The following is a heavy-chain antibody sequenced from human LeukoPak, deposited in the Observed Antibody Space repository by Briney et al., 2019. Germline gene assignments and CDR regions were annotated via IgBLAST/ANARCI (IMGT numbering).Heavy chain of an antibody. Sequence: GGSLRLSCAASGFTFSFAAMTWVRQGPGKGLEWVSLISASGGSTYYADSVKGRFTISRDNSKDTVYLQVNSLRAEDMALYYCAKDIQGANWGQGTLVTVSS. V-gene: IGHV3-23*01. CDR2: ISASGGST. CDR1: GFTFSFAA. CDR3: AKDIQGAN. J-gene: IGHJ4*02. D-gene: IGHD5-18*01.